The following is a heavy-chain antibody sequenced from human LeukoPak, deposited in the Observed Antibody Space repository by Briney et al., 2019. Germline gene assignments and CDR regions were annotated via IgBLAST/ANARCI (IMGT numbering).Heavy chain of an antibody. Sequence: PGGSLRLSCAASGFSVSSNYMNWVRQAPGKGLEWVSVVYSGGYTYYADSVRGRFTISRDNSKSMLYLQMNSLRAEDTAVYYCVKDQPSGDYVWYFDHWGQGTLVTVSS. CDR3: VKDQPSGDYVWYFDH. D-gene: IGHD3-16*01. CDR2: VYSGGYT. CDR1: GFSVSSNY. J-gene: IGHJ4*02. V-gene: IGHV3-53*05.